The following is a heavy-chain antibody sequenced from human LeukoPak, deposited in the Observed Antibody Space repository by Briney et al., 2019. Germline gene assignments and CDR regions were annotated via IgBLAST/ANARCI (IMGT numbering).Heavy chain of an antibody. CDR2: ISDT. V-gene: IGHV5-51*01. CDR1: GYGFPGYW. J-gene: IGHJ5*02. Sequence: GESLKISCKGSGYGFPGYWIAWLRQMPGKDLEWMGIISDTYYSPSCQGQVTISVDKSISTAYLQWSSLKASDTAMYYCARFGAPSRNRGWYDQWGQGTLVTVSS. CDR3: ARFGAPSRNRGWYDQ. D-gene: IGHD3-16*01.